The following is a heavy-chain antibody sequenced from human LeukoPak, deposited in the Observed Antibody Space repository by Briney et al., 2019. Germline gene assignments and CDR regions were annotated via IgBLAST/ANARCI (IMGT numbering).Heavy chain of an antibody. J-gene: IGHJ3*02. CDR1: GYSFTTYW. V-gene: IGHV5-51*01. D-gene: IGHD3-22*01. CDR3: AITYYYDSSGYYDAFDI. Sequence: GESLKISCRGSGYSFTTYWIGWMRQMPGKGLEWMGIIYPGDSDTRYSPSFQGQVTISADKSISTAYLQWSSLKASDTAMYYCAITYYYDSSGYYDAFDIWGQGTMVTVSS. CDR2: IYPGDSDT.